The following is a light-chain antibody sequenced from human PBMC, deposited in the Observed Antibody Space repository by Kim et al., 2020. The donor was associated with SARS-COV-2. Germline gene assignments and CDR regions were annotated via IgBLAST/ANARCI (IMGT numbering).Light chain of an antibody. CDR2: DAF. CDR1: QSVSGNY. Sequence: PGERATLSCRASQSVSGNYLAWYQQRPGQPPRLVIHDAFKRATGIPDRFSGSGSATDFTLTITRLEPEDSAVYYCHQYGRHHDGSSPPDTFGQGTKLEI. V-gene: IGKV3-20*01. CDR3: HQYGRHHDGSSPPDT. J-gene: IGKJ2*01.